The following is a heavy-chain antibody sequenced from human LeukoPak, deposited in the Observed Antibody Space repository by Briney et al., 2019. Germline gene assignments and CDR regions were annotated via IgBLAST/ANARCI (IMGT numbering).Heavy chain of an antibody. Sequence: GGSLRLSCAASGFTFGSYAMSWVRQAPGKGLEWVANIKQDGSEKYYVDSVKGRFTISRDNAKNSLYLQMNSLRAEDTAVYYCARPPLYGDYVHYWGQGTLVTVSS. D-gene: IGHD4-17*01. J-gene: IGHJ4*02. V-gene: IGHV3-7*01. CDR3: ARPPLYGDYVHY. CDR2: IKQDGSEK. CDR1: GFTFGSYA.